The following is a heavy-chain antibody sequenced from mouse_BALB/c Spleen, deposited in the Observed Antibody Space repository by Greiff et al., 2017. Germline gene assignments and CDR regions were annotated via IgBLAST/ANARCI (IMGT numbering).Heavy chain of an antibody. Sequence: QVQLKESGPGLVAPSQSLSITCTVSGFSLTSYGVHWVRQPPGKGLEWLGVIWAGGSTNYNSALMSRLSISKDNSKSQVFLKMNSLQTDDTAMYYCAREGSSYRYYAMDYWGQGTSVTVSS. CDR3: AREGSSYRYYAMDY. CDR2: IWAGGST. J-gene: IGHJ4*01. CDR1: GFSLTSYG. V-gene: IGHV2-9*02. D-gene: IGHD1-1*01.